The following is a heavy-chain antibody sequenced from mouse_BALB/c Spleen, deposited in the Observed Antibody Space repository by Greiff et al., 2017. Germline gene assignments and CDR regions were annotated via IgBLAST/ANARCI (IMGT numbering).Heavy chain of an antibody. V-gene: IGHV2-6-7*01. Sequence: VHLVESGPGLVAPSQSLSITCTVSGFSLTGYGVNWVRQPPGKGLEWLGMIWGDGSTDYNSALKSRLSISKDNSKSQGFLKMNSLQTDDTARYYCAREGIYYSFAYWGQGTLVTVSA. CDR2: IWGDGST. D-gene: IGHD1-1*01. CDR1: GFSLTGYG. CDR3: AREGIYYSFAY. J-gene: IGHJ3*01.